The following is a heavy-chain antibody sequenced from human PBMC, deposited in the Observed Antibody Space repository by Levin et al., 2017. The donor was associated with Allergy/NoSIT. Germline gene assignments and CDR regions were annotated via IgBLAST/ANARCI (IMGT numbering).Heavy chain of an antibody. Sequence: GGSLRLSCAASGFTFSSYAFHWVRQAPGKGLECVALISYDGSTKFYADSVKGRFTISRDDSKNSLYLQMNSLRPEDTALYFCARNRADHSWFDWFDPWGQGLLVTVSS. D-gene: IGHD3-10*01. J-gene: IGHJ5*02. CDR2: ISYDGSTK. CDR1: GFTFSSYA. V-gene: IGHV3-30-3*01. CDR3: ARNRADHSWFDWFDP.